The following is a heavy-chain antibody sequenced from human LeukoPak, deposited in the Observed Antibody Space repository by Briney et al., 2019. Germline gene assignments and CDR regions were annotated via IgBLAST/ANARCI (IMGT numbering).Heavy chain of an antibody. D-gene: IGHD6-19*01. Sequence: GGSLRLSCAASGFTFRSYSMNWVRQAPGKGLEWVSSISSSSSYIYYADSVKGRFTISRDNAKNSLYLQMNSLRAEDTAVYYCTNGGHSSGWYAFDYWGQGTLVTVSS. CDR2: ISSSSSYI. CDR1: GFTFRSYS. J-gene: IGHJ4*02. V-gene: IGHV3-21*01. CDR3: TNGGHSSGWYAFDY.